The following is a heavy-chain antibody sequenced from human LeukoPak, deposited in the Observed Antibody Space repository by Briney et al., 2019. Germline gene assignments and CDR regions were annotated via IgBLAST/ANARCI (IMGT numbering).Heavy chain of an antibody. CDR2: ISYDGNKK. Sequence: PGGSLRLSCAASGFTFTHYGMNWVRQAPGKGLEWVAVISYDGNKKHYADSVKGRFTISRDNSKNTLYLQMNSLRPEDTAVYYCARDFWGIADAPDAFDIWGQGTMVTVSS. D-gene: IGHD6-13*01. CDR3: ARDFWGIADAPDAFDI. J-gene: IGHJ3*02. V-gene: IGHV3-30*03. CDR1: GFTFTHYG.